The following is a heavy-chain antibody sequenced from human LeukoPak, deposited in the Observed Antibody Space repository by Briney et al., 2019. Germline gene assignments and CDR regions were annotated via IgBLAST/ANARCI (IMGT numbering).Heavy chain of an antibody. Sequence: KPGGSLRLSCAASGFTFSSYSMNWVRQAPGKGLEWVSSISSSSSYIYYADSVKGRFTISRDNAKNSLYLQMNSLKTEDTALYYCAAVSVDYGDSSFDFWGQGTLVTVSS. CDR2: ISSSSSYI. V-gene: IGHV3-21*03. J-gene: IGHJ4*02. CDR3: AAVSVDYGDSSFDF. CDR1: GFTFSSYS. D-gene: IGHD4-17*01.